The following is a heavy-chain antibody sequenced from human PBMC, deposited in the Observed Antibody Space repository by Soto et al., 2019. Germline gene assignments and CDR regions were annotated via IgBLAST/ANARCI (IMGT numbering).Heavy chain of an antibody. CDR2: IIPISGTA. J-gene: IGHJ6*02. CDR3: ARSQGSSTSLEIYYYYYYGMDV. CDR1: GGTFSSYA. V-gene: IGHV1-69*01. D-gene: IGHD2-2*01. Sequence: QVQLVQSGAEVKKPGSSVKVSCKASGGTFSSYAISWVRQAPGQGLEWMGGIIPISGTANYAQKFQGRVTITADESTCTAYMELSSLGSEATAVYYCARSQGSSTSLEIYYYYYYGMDVWGQGTTVTVSS.